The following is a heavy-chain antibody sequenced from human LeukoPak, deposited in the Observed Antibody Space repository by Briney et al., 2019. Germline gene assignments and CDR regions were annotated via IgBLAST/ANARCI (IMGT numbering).Heavy chain of an antibody. Sequence: PGGSLRLSCAASGFTFSSYAMSWVRQAPGKGLEWVSAISDSGGNTYYADSEKGRFTISRDNSKNTLYLQMNSLRAEDTAVYYCAKSHSGSYYFWFDPWGQGTLVTVSS. CDR1: GFTFSSYA. D-gene: IGHD3-10*01. J-gene: IGHJ5*02. CDR2: ISDSGGNT. CDR3: AKSHSGSYYFWFDP. V-gene: IGHV3-23*01.